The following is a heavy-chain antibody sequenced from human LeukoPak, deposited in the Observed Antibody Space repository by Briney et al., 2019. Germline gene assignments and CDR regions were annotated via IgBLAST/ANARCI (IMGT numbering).Heavy chain of an antibody. CDR3: ARDSAWELPLDY. CDR1: GFTFSSYS. Sequence: GGPLRLSCAASGFTFSSYSMNWVRQAPGKGLEWVSSISSSSSYIYYADSVKGRFTISRDNAKNSLYLQMNSLRAEDTAVYYCARDSAWELPLDYWGQGTLVTVSS. D-gene: IGHD1-26*01. CDR2: ISSSSSYI. V-gene: IGHV3-21*01. J-gene: IGHJ4*02.